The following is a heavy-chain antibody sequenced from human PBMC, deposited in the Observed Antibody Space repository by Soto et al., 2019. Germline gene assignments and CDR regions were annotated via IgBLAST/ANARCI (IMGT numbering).Heavy chain of an antibody. D-gene: IGHD3-22*01. J-gene: IGHJ6*02. CDR2: ISGSGGST. CDR1: GFTFSSYA. V-gene: IGHV3-23*01. CDR3: AREYYYDSSGYRYYYYYYGMDV. Sequence: GGSLRLSCAASGFTFSSYAMSWVRQAPGKGLEWVSAISGSGGSTYYADSVKGRFTISRDNSKNTLYLQMNSLRAEDTAVYYCAREYYYDSSGYRYYYYYYGMDVWGQGTTVTVSS.